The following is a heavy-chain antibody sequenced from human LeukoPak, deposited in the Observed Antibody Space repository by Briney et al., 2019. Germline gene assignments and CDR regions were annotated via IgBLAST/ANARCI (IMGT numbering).Heavy chain of an antibody. Sequence: PSETLSLTCTVSGGSISGYYWSWIRQPPGKGLEWIGYIYYSGSTNYNPSLKSRVTISVDTSKNQFSLKLSSVTAADTAVYYCARATYYFGVDIWGQGTMVTVPS. V-gene: IGHV4-59*01. CDR2: IYYSGST. J-gene: IGHJ3*02. D-gene: IGHD3-10*01. CDR1: GGSISGYY. CDR3: ARATYYFGVDI.